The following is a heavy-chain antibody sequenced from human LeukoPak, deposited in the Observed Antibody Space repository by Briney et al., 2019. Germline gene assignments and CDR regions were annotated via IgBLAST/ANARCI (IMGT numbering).Heavy chain of an antibody. CDR3: AKDWGYYDSSGSSLDY. CDR2: ISGDGGST. CDR1: GFNFDDYA. J-gene: IGHJ4*02. V-gene: IGHV3-43*02. D-gene: IGHD3-22*01. Sequence: GGSLRLSCAASGFNFDDYAMHWVRQAQGKGLEWVSLISGDGGSTYYADSVKGRFTISRGNSKNSLYLQMNSLRTEDTALYYCAKDWGYYDSSGSSLDYWGQGTLVTVSS.